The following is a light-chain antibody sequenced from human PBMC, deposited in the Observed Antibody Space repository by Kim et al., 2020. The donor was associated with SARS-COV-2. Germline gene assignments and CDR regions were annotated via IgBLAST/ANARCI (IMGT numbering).Light chain of an antibody. J-gene: IGLJ2*01. CDR3: VVYMSSGSVV. Sequence: QAVVTQEPSFSVSPGGTVTLTCGLSSDSVSTNYYPSWYQQTPGQAPRTLIYSTNIRSSGVPDRFSGSILGNKAALTITGAQADDESDYYCVVYMSSGSVVFGGGTKVTVL. CDR2: STN. V-gene: IGLV8-61*01. CDR1: SDSVSTNYY.